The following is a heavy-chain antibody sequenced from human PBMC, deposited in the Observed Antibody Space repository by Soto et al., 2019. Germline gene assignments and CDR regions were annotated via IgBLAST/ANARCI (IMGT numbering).Heavy chain of an antibody. V-gene: IGHV3-21*01. CDR3: ARDREATAGTNAFDI. D-gene: IGHD6-13*01. CDR1: GFTFSSYW. J-gene: IGHJ3*02. Sequence: GGSLRLSCAASGFTFSSYWMHWVRQAPGRGLEWISFISSSGSYIYYADSVKGRFAISRDNARNSVYLQVNSLRVEDTAVYYCARDREATAGTNAFDIWGQGTTVTVSS. CDR2: ISSSGSYI.